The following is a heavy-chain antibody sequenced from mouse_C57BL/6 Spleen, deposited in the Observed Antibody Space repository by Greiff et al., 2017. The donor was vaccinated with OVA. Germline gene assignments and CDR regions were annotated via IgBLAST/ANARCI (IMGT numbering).Heavy chain of an antibody. J-gene: IGHJ4*01. CDR1: GFSFNTYA. V-gene: IGHV10-1*01. CDR2: IRSKSNNYAT. CDR3: VRHEGGTLLRPVEGYYAMDY. Sequence: GGGLVQPKGSLKLSCAASGFSFNTYAMNWVRQAPGKGLEWVARIRSKSNNYATYYADSVKDRFTISRDDSESMLYRQMNNLKTEDTAMYYCVRHEGGTLLRPVEGYYAMDYWGQGTSVTVSS. D-gene: IGHD1-2*01.